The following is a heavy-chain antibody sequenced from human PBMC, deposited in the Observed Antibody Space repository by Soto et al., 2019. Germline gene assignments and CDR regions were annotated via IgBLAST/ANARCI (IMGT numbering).Heavy chain of an antibody. J-gene: IGHJ2*01. CDR3: SRDQGLGAGYFAL. CDR1: GGSVSSGTYY. D-gene: IGHD7-27*01. Sequence: QVQLQESGPGQVKPSETLFLTCTVSGGSVSSGTYYWSWIRQPAGKGLEWMGYIYRGSPNYNPSLARRAPISVGPARAQCSLMLSSVTAADTAVYSCSRDQGLGAGYFALWGRGTLVTVSS. V-gene: IGHV4-61*01. CDR2: IYRGSP.